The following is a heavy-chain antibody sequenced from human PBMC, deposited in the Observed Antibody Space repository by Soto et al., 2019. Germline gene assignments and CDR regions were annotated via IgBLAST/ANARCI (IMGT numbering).Heavy chain of an antibody. CDR3: ARVYPGSGWPYHYYGMDV. D-gene: IGHD6-19*01. CDR1: GFTFSSYW. J-gene: IGHJ6*02. CDR2: IKQDGSEK. V-gene: IGHV3-7*01. Sequence: EVQLGESGGGLVQPGGSLRLSCVASGFTFSSYWMSWVRQAPGKGLEWVANIKQDGSEKYYVDSVKDRFTISRDNAKNSLYLQMNSLRAEDSAVYYCARVYPGSGWPYHYYGMDVWGQGTTVTVSS.